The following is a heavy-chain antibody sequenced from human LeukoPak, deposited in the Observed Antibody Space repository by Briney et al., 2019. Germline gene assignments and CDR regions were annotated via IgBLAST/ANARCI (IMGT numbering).Heavy chain of an antibody. V-gene: IGHV3-30*02. Sequence: GGSLRLSCAASGFIFSSYGMHWVRQAPGKGLEWVAFIRYDGNHRYYADSVKGRFTISRDNAKNSLYLQMNSLRAEDTAVYYCAKADYDFWSGYYTGWSYWGQGTLVTVSS. CDR3: AKADYDFWSGYYTGWSY. CDR2: IRYDGNHR. CDR1: GFIFSSYG. D-gene: IGHD3-3*01. J-gene: IGHJ4*02.